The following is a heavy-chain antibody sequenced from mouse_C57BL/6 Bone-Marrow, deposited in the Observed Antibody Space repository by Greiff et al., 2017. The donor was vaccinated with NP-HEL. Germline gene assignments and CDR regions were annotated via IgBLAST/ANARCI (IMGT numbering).Heavy chain of an antibody. CDR1: GYTFTSYW. V-gene: IGHV1-72*01. CDR2: IDPNSGGT. J-gene: IGHJ2*01. Sequence: QVQLQQPGAELVKPGASVKLSCKASGYTFTSYWMHWVKQRPGRGLEWIGRIDPNSGGTKYNEKFKSKATLTVDKPSSTAYMQLSSLTSEDSAVYYCAREGFTTVVAFYYFDYWGQGTTLTVSS. D-gene: IGHD1-1*01. CDR3: AREGFTTVVAFYYFDY.